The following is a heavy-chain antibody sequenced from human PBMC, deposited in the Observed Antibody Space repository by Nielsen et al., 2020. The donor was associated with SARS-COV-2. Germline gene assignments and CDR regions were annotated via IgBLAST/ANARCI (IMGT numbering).Heavy chain of an antibody. J-gene: IGHJ6*02. CDR3: ARDLEVVVAAILNYYYYGMDV. CDR2: ISYDGSNK. V-gene: IGHV3-30-3*01. D-gene: IGHD2-15*01. Sequence: WIRQPPGKGLEWVAVISYDGSNKYYADSVKGRFTISRDNSKNTLYLQMNSLRAEDTAVYYCARDLEVVVAAILNYYYYGMDVWGQGTTVTVSS.